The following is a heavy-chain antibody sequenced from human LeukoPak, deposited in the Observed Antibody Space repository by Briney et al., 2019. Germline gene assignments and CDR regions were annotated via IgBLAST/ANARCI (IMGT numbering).Heavy chain of an antibody. Sequence: SETLSLTCTVSGGSISSSSYYWGWIRQPPGKGLEWIGSIYYSGSTYYNPSLKSRVTISVDTSKNQFSLKLSSVTAADTAVYYCARVSSGWYSILSFDYWGQGTLVTVSS. CDR1: GGSISSSSYY. CDR2: IYYSGST. D-gene: IGHD6-19*01. V-gene: IGHV4-39*01. CDR3: ARVSSGWYSILSFDY. J-gene: IGHJ4*02.